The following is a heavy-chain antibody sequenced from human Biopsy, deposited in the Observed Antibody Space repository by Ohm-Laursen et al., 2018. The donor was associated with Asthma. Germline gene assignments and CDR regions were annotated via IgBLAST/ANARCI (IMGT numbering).Heavy chain of an antibody. CDR3: ARDSRWAGPDFDS. D-gene: IGHD6-19*01. Sequence: SQTLSLTWSVSGDYISVHYWWAWIRQPPGKGLEWIGYIYYSGTTNYNPSLRGRVTISVNTSKNQFSLKLSSVSAADTAVYFCARDSRWAGPDFDSWGQGTLVTVSS. J-gene: IGHJ4*02. CDR1: GDYISVHY. V-gene: IGHV4-59*11. CDR2: IYYSGTT.